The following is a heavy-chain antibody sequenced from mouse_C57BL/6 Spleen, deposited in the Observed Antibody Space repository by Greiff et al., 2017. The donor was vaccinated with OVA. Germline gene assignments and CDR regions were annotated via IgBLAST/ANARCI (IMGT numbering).Heavy chain of an antibody. D-gene: IGHD1-2*01. CDR1: GFTFTDYY. Sequence: EVKLVESGGGLVQPGGSLSLSCAASGFTFTDYYMSWVRQPPGKALEWLGFIRNKANGYTTEYSASVKGRFTISRDNSQSILYLQMNALRAEDSATYYCARASLLGFAYWGQGTLVTVSA. CDR2: IRNKANGYTT. CDR3: ARASLLGFAY. J-gene: IGHJ3*01. V-gene: IGHV7-3*01.